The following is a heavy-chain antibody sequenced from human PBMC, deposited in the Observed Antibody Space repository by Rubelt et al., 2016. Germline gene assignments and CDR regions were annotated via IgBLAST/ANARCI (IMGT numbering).Heavy chain of an antibody. V-gene: IGHV3-23*03. CDR1: GFTFSNYA. J-gene: IGHJ4*02. CDR3: AKETSSGWYYFDY. Sequence: VQLLDSGGGLVQPGGSLRLSCATSGFTFSNYAMSWVRQAPGKGLEWVSRINMDGSDTSYADSVKGRFTISRDNAKSTLYLQMKSLRVEDTAVYYCAKETSSGWYYFDYWGQGTLVTVSS. CDR2: INMDGSDT. D-gene: IGHD6-19*01.